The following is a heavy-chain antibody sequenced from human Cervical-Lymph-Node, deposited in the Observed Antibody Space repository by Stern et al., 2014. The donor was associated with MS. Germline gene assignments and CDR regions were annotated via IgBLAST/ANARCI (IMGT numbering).Heavy chain of an antibody. D-gene: IGHD3-22*01. V-gene: IGHV4-59*01. CDR2: MYYSGIT. CDR3: ARHRLGYFYYFDY. CDR1: GDSISRYY. Sequence: QVQLQESGPGLVKPSETLSLTCAVSGDSISRYYWSWIRQSPAKGLEWIAYMYYSGITNYNPSLKSRATISIDVSRNQVSLDLTSVTAADTAVYYCARHRLGYFYYFDYWGQGTPVTVSS. J-gene: IGHJ4*02.